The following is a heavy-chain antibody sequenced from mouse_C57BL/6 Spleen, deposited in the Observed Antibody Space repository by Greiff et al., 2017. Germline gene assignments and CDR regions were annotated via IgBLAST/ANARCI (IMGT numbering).Heavy chain of an antibody. CDR1: GFNIKDYY. CDR2: IDPEDGDT. V-gene: IGHV14-1*01. CDR3: TTSTVYYAMDY. D-gene: IGHD1-1*01. Sequence: VHVKQSGAELVRPGASVKLSCTASGFNIKDYYMHWVKQRPEQGLEWIGRIDPEDGDTEYAPKFQGKATMTADTSSNTAYLQLSSLTSEDTAVYYCTTSTVYYAMDYWGQGTSVTVSS. J-gene: IGHJ4*01.